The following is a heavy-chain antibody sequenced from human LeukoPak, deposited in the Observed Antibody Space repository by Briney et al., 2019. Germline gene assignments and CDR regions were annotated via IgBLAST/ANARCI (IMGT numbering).Heavy chain of an antibody. V-gene: IGHV3-23*01. J-gene: IGHJ3*02. CDR1: GFTFSSYA. Sequence: GGSLRLSCAASGFTFSSYAMSWVRQAPGKGLEWVSSISATGGSTYYADSVKGRSTISRDNSKNTLYLQMNSLRAEDTAVYYCARTAVAGQLGDAFDIWGQGPMVTVSS. CDR2: ISATGGST. D-gene: IGHD6-19*01. CDR3: ARTAVAGQLGDAFDI.